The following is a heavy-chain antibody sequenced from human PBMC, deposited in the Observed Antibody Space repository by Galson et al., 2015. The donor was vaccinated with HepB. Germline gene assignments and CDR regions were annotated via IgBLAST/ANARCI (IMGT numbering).Heavy chain of an antibody. V-gene: IGHV3-30*04. D-gene: IGHD5-24*01. CDR1: GFTFSSYA. Sequence: SLRLSCAASGFTFSSYAMSWVRQAPGKGLEWVAVISYDGSNKYYADSVKGRFTISRDNSKNTLYLQMNSLRAEDTAVYYCARARAYQHRRNGWFDPWGQGTLVTVSS. J-gene: IGHJ5*02. CDR3: ARARAYQHRRNGWFDP. CDR2: ISYDGSNK.